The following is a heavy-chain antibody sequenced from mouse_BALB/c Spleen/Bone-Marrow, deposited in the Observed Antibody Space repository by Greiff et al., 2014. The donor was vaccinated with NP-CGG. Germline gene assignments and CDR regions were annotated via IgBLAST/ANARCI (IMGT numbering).Heavy chain of an antibody. D-gene: IGHD2-10*02. CDR2: INPYNDGT. CDR3: ARGGYGNVYYAMDY. J-gene: IGHJ4*01. Sequence: EVNLVESGPELVKPGASVKMSCKASGYTFTSYVMHWVKQEPGQGLEWIGYINPYNDGTKYNEKFKGKATLTSDKSSSTAYMELSSLTSEDSAVYYCARGGYGNVYYAMDYWGQGTSVTVSS. V-gene: IGHV1-14*01. CDR1: GYTFTSYV.